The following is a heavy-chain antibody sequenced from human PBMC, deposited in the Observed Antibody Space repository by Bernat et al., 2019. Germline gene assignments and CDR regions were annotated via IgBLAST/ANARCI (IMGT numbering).Heavy chain of an antibody. D-gene: IGHD2-21*01. J-gene: IGHJ4*02. V-gene: IGHV1-3*04. Sequence: QVQLVQSGAEVKKPGASVKVPCRASGFSFSDSSIHWVRQAPGQRLEWMGWINTGNGATKYSQTFQGRVTITRDASASTVYMDLSSLRSEDTAVYFCVRGRWVSHKTDCYLDYWGLGTLVTVSS. CDR2: INTGNGAT. CDR1: GFSFSDSS. CDR3: VRGRWVSHKTDCYLDY.